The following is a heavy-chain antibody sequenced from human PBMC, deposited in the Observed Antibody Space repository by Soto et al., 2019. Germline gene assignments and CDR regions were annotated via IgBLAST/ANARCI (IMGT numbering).Heavy chain of an antibody. D-gene: IGHD2-2*03. J-gene: IGHJ4*02. V-gene: IGHV4-39*01. CDR2: IYYTGNT. CDR1: GASINSAEYY. Sequence: SETLSLTCTVSGASINSAEYYWGWIRQPPGKGLEWIGNIYYTGNTYYNPSLRSRVTLSTDTSENQFSLRLSSVTAADTAVYYCARQVPGYCISTTSHQRSDSWGQGTLVTV. CDR3: ARQVPGYCISTTSHQRSDS.